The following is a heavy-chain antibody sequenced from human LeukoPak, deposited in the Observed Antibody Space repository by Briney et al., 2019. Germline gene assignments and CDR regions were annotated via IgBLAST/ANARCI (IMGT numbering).Heavy chain of an antibody. V-gene: IGHV4-34*01. CDR1: GGSFSDYY. CDR2: INYSGST. J-gene: IGHJ4*02. CDR3: ARATRRGLGSPYNFDY. Sequence: SETLSLTCAVYGGSFSDYYWNWIRQPPGKGLEWIGEINYSGSTNYNPSLRSRVTISVDTSKNQFSLRLSSVTAADTAVYYCARATRRGLGSPYNFDYWGQGTLVTVSS. D-gene: IGHD3-10*01.